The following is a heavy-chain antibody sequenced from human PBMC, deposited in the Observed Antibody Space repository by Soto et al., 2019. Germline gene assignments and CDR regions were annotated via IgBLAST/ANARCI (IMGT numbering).Heavy chain of an antibody. J-gene: IGHJ4*02. Sequence: ASVKVSCKASGGTFSSYAISWVRQAPGQGLEWMGRIIPILGIANYAQKFQGRVTITADKSTSTAYMELSSLRTEDTAVYYCARESSQYYYDSSGYYSDYAFDFWGQGTLVTVSS. CDR2: IIPILGIA. CDR1: GGTFSSYA. D-gene: IGHD3-22*01. CDR3: ARESSQYYYDSSGYYSDYAFDF. V-gene: IGHV1-69*04.